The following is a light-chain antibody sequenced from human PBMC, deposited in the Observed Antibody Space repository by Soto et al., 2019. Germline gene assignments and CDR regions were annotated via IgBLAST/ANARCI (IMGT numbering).Light chain of an antibody. Sequence: QSALTQPASGSGSPGQSSTMSYTGTSSDVGGYNYVSWYQQHPGKAPKLMIYDVSNRPSGVSNRFSGSKSGNTASLTISGLQAEDEADYYCSSYTSSSTLVVFGGGTKLTVL. V-gene: IGLV2-14*01. CDR1: SSDVGGYNY. CDR3: SSYTSSSTLVV. CDR2: DVS. J-gene: IGLJ2*01.